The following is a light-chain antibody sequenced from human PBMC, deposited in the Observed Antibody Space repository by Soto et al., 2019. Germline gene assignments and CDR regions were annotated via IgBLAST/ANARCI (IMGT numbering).Light chain of an antibody. CDR3: QQYKTYPWS. CDR1: QGISSA. Sequence: AIQLTQSPSSLSASVGDRVTITCRASQGISSALAWYQQKPGEAPNLLIYDASSLQSGVPSRFSGTGSGIEVTLTISSLQPDDFATYYCQQYKTYPWSFGQGTKVEIK. CDR2: DAS. J-gene: IGKJ1*01. V-gene: IGKV1-13*02.